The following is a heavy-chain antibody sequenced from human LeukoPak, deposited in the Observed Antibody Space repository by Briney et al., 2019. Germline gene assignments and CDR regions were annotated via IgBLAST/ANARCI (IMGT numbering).Heavy chain of an antibody. D-gene: IGHD3-22*01. CDR3: ARGDDSSGYSTFDI. CDR2: INHSGST. V-gene: IGHV4-34*01. CDR1: GGSITSYY. J-gene: IGHJ3*02. Sequence: SETLSLTCNVSGGSITSYYWSWIRQPPGKGLEWIGEINHSGSTNYNPSLKSRVTISVDTSKNQFSLKLSSVTAADTAVYYCARGDDSSGYSTFDIWGQGTMVTVSS.